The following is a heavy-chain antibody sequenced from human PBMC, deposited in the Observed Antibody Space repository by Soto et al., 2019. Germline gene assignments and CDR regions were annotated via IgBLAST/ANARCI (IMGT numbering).Heavy chain of an antibody. CDR2: ISYTGSTI. D-gene: IGHD3-22*01. CDR1: EFTFSNYE. CDR3: ARGLRNYYDRSGLHY. J-gene: IGHJ4*02. V-gene: IGHV3-48*03. Sequence: GGSLRLSCVGSEFTFSNYEMNWVRQAPGKGLEWVSYISYTGSTIYYADSVRGRFTISRDNSKNSLYLQMNSLRAEDTAVYYCARGLRNYYDRSGLHYWGQGTMVTVYS.